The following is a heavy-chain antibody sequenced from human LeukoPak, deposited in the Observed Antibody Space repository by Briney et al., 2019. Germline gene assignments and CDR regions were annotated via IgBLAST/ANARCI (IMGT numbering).Heavy chain of an antibody. J-gene: IGHJ4*02. CDR2: IYSGGTT. CDR3: ARAAGGHYYDSSGYLNY. D-gene: IGHD3-22*01. V-gene: IGHV3-53*01. CDR1: GFTVSSNY. Sequence: GGSLRLSCAASGFTVSSNYMSWVRQAPGKGVEWVSVIYSGGTTYYADSVKGRFTISRDNSKNTLYLQMNSLRAEDTAVYYCARAAGGHYYDSSGYLNYWGQGTLVTVSS.